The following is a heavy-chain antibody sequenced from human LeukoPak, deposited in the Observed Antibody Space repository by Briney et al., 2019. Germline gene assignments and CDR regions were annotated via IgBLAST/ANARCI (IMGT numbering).Heavy chain of an antibody. CDR3: ARGGYSGHSDY. J-gene: IGHJ4*02. V-gene: IGHV3-11*04. CDR2: ISTTGDTI. Sequence: GGSLRLSCAASGFAFRDYYMAWLRQAPGKGPEWLSYISTTGDTIHYADSVRGRFTISRDNAMNSLYLQMDGLRAEDTAVYYCARGGYSGHSDYWGQGTLVTVSS. CDR1: GFAFRDYY. D-gene: IGHD5-12*01.